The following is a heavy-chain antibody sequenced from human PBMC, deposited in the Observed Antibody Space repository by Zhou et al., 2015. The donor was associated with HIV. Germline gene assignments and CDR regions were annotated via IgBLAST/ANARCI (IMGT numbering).Heavy chain of an antibody. D-gene: IGHD3-10*01. J-gene: IGHJ6*01. CDR1: GYTFTSYY. V-gene: IGHV1-46*01. CDR3: ARRPPPRYYYGSGSLWGMDV. Sequence: QVQLVQSGAEVKKPGASVKVSCKASGYTFTSYYMHWVRQAPGQGLEWMGIINPSGGSTSYAQKFQGRVTMTRDTSTSTVYMELSSLRSEDTAVYYCARRPPPRYYYGSGSLWGMDVWGPRGPRVTVSS. CDR2: INPSGGST.